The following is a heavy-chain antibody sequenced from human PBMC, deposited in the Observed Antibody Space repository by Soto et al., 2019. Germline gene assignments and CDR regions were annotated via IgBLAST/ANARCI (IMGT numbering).Heavy chain of an antibody. Sequence: GASVKVSCKASGGTFSSYAISWVRQAPGQGLEWMGGIIPIFGTANYAQKFQGRVTITADESTSTAYMELSSLRSEDTAVYYCASSPHSSYYDSSGYRNDYWGQGTLVTVS. D-gene: IGHD3-22*01. V-gene: IGHV1-69*13. CDR2: IIPIFGTA. CDR3: ASSPHSSYYDSSGYRNDY. J-gene: IGHJ4*02. CDR1: GGTFSSYA.